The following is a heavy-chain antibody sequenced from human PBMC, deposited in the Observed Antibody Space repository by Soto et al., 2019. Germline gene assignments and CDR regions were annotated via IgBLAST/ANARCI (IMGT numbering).Heavy chain of an antibody. Sequence: ASVKVSCKASGYIFINYGSIWMRQAPGQGLEWMGWISPYNSNTHYAQSLLGRVTVTRDTSTSTAYMELRSLRSDDTAVYYCARTGGDCTQGVCYDYWGQGTLVTVSS. CDR2: ISPYNSNT. CDR3: ARTGGDCTQGVCYDY. CDR1: GYIFINYG. J-gene: IGHJ4*02. V-gene: IGHV1-18*01. D-gene: IGHD2-8*01.